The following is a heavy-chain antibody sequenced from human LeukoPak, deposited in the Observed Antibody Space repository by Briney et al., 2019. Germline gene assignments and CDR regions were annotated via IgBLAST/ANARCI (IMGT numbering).Heavy chain of an antibody. J-gene: IGHJ5*02. CDR3: ARHPAGDYGDYCFDP. Sequence: PSGTLSLTCTVSGGSSSSYYWSWIRQPPGKGLEWIGYIYYSGSTNYNPSLKSRVTISVDTSKNQFSLKLSSVTAADTAVYFCARHPAGDYGDYCFDPGAREPWSPSPQ. CDR2: IYYSGST. D-gene: IGHD4-17*01. CDR1: GGSSSSYY. V-gene: IGHV4-59*08.